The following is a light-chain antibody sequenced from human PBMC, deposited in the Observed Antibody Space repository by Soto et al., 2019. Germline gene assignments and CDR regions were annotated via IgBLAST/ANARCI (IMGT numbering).Light chain of an antibody. Sequence: QSALTQPRSVSGSPGQSVTISCTGTSSYVGGYNYVSWYQQHPGKAPKLMIYDVSKRPSGVPDRFSGSKSGNTASLTISGLQAEDEADYYRCSYAGSYTYVFGTGTKVTVL. CDR1: SSYVGGYNY. CDR3: CSYAGSYTYV. J-gene: IGLJ1*01. V-gene: IGLV2-11*01. CDR2: DVS.